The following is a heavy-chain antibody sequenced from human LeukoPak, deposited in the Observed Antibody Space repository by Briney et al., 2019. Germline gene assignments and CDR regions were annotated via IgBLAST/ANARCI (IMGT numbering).Heavy chain of an antibody. J-gene: IGHJ4*02. D-gene: IGHD3-10*01. CDR3: ASGSPSELTPHGYYFDY. CDR1: GFTFNNYA. CDR2: IYSGGST. Sequence: GGSLRLSCAASGFTFNNYALTWVRQTPGKGLEWVSVIYSGGSTYYADSVKGRFTISRDNSKNTLYLQVNSLRAEDTAVYYCASGSPSELTPHGYYFDYWGQGTLVTVSS. V-gene: IGHV3-53*01.